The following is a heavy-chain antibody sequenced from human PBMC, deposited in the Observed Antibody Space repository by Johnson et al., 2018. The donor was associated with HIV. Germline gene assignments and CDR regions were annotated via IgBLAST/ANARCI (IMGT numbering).Heavy chain of an antibody. J-gene: IGHJ3*01. CDR1: GFTFSNVW. Sequence: VQLVESGGGLVKPGGSLRLSCAASGFTFSNVWMTWVRQAPGKGLEWVGRIRSKTDGGTTEYAAPVKGRFTISRDDSKNTLYLQMNSMKTEDTAVYYCSTDVTDTVTTYYNAFDVWGQGTMVTVSS. V-gene: IGHV3-15*01. CDR3: STDVTDTVTTYYNAFDV. D-gene: IGHD4-11*01. CDR2: IRSKTDGGTT.